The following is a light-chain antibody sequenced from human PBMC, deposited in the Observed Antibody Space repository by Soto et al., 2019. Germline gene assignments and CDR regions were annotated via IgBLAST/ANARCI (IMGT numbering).Light chain of an antibody. CDR3: GQAAHWLHYT. Sequence: DVVMTQSPLSLPVTLGQPASISCRSNQSLVYRDGNTYLNGFQQRPGQSPGPLSYKVSNRDSDVPGRFNGGVSGTGFTLKIGRVEAEEISVCYGGQAAHWLHYTFGRGTVMEIK. J-gene: IGKJ2*01. CDR2: KVS. CDR1: QSLVYRDGNTY. V-gene: IGKV2-30*01.